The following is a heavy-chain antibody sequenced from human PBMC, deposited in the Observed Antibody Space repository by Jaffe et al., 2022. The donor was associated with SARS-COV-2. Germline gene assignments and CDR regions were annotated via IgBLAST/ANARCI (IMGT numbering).Heavy chain of an antibody. CDR3: ARGGAGSWDDF. V-gene: IGHV1-8*01. Sequence: QVQLVQSGAEVKKPGASVKVSCKASGYTFTAYDMNWVRQAPGQGLEWVGWVSPKTGNAGYAQKFQGRVTMTRITSISTVYMELTSLRSEDTAVYFCARGGAGSWDDFWGQGTLVSVSS. D-gene: IGHD6-13*01. J-gene: IGHJ4*02. CDR1: GYTFTAYD. CDR2: VSPKTGNA.